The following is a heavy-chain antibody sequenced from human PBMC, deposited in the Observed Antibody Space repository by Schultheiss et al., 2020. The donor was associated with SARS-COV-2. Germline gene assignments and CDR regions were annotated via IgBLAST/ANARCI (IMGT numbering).Heavy chain of an antibody. Sequence: GGSLRLSCAASGFTFGSYGMHWVRQAPGKGLEWVAFIRYDGSNKYYADSVKGRFTISRDNSKNTLYLQMNSLRAEDTAVYYCAKDRHYYYDSSGHDYWGQGTLVTVSS. CDR3: AKDRHYYYDSSGHDY. CDR1: GFTFGSYG. V-gene: IGHV3-30*02. D-gene: IGHD3-22*01. CDR2: IRYDGSNK. J-gene: IGHJ4*02.